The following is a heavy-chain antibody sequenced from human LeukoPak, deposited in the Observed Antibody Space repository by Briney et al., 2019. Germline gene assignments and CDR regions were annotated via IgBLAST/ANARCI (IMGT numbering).Heavy chain of an antibody. Sequence: GGSLGLSCAASGFTFSSYAMHWVRQAPGKGLEWVAVISYDGSNKYYADSVKGRFTISRDNSKNTLYLQMNSLRAEDTAVYYCARDKGGIVAPIRGLFDYWGQGTLVTVSS. J-gene: IGHJ4*02. CDR3: ARDKGGIVAPIRGLFDY. V-gene: IGHV3-30-3*01. CDR2: ISYDGSNK. CDR1: GFTFSSYA. D-gene: IGHD5-12*01.